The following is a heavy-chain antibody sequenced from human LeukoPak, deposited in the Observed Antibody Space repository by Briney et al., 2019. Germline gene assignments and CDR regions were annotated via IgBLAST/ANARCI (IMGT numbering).Heavy chain of an antibody. CDR3: ARDLAGIVGVTAWFDP. J-gene: IGHJ5*02. CDR1: AYTFTNYA. Sequence: ASVKVSCKASAYTFTNYAISWVRQAPGQGLEWMGWISVSNGNTNHAQKLQGRVTMTTDTSTNTAYMELRSLRFDDTAVYYCARDLAGIVGVTAWFDPWGQGTLVTVSS. V-gene: IGHV1-18*01. CDR2: ISVSNGNT. D-gene: IGHD1-26*01.